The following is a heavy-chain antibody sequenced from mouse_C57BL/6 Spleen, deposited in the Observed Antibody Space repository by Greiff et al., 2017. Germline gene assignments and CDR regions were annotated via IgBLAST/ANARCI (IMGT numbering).Heavy chain of an antibody. J-gene: IGHJ2*01. V-gene: IGHV7-3*01. Sequence: EVKLVESGGGLVQPGGSLSLSCAASGFTFTDYYMSWVRQPPGKALEWLGFIRNKANGYTTEYSASVKGRFTISSDNSQSILYLQMNALRAEDSATYYCARNTGTVHFDYWGQGTTLTVSS. CDR2: IRNKANGYTT. D-gene: IGHD4-1*01. CDR3: ARNTGTVHFDY. CDR1: GFTFTDYY.